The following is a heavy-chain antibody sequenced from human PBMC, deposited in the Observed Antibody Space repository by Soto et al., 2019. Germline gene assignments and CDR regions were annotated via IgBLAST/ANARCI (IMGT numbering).Heavy chain of an antibody. V-gene: IGHV1-46*01. J-gene: IGHJ4*02. CDR3: ASSGSYYSLAY. CDR2: IKPSGGST. D-gene: IGHD1-26*01. CDR1: GYTFTSYY. Sequence: QVQLVQSGAEVKKPGASAKVSCKASGYTFTSYYMHWGRQAPGQGLEWMGIIKPSGGSTSYAQKFQGRVTMTSDTSTSTVYMELSSLRSEDTAVYYCASSGSYYSLAYWGQGTLVTVSS.